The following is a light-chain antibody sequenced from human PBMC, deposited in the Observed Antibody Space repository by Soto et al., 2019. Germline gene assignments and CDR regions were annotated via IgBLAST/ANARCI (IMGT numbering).Light chain of an antibody. CDR1: QSVSSSY. CDR3: QQYESWSPIT. V-gene: IGKV3-20*01. J-gene: IGKJ5*01. Sequence: EIVLTQSPGTLSLSPGERATLSCRASQSVSSSYLAWYQQKPGQAPRLLIYGASSRATGIPDRFSGSGSGTEFTLTISSLQSEDFAVYHCQQYESWSPITFGQGTRLEIK. CDR2: GAS.